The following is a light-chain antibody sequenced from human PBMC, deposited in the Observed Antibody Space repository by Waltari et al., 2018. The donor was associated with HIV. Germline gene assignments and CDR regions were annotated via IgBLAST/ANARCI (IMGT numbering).Light chain of an antibody. J-gene: IGLJ3*02. CDR3: QSYDSSLSGWV. V-gene: IGLV1-40*01. Sequence: HSVLTQPPSVSGAPGQRVTISCTRSSSNIGAGYDVHWYQQLPGTAPKLLIYGNSNRPSGVPDRFSGSESGTSASLAITGLQSEDEADYYCQSYDSSLSGWVFGGGTKLTVL. CDR1: SSNIGAGYD. CDR2: GNS.